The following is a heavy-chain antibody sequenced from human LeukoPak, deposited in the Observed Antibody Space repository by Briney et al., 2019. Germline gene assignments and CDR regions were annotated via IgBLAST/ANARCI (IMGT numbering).Heavy chain of an antibody. CDR2: IRMDGGEQ. Sequence: GGSLRLSCAASGFTFSSYWMSWVRQTPGTGLEGVANIRMDGGEQYYMDAVEGRFTISRDNAKNSLYLQMCSLRPEETAVYYCARDKGYNSAYWGRGTLVTVPS. D-gene: IGHD5-24*01. V-gene: IGHV3-7*01. CDR1: GFTFSSYW. CDR3: ARDKGYNSAY. J-gene: IGHJ4*02.